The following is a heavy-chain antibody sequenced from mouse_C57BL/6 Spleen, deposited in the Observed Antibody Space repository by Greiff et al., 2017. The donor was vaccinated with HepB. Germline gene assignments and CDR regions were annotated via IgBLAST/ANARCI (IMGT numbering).Heavy chain of an antibody. CDR1: GFTFSDYG. J-gene: IGHJ1*03. CDR3: ARRNYGSSSYWYFDV. CDR2: ISSGSSTI. Sequence: EVNVVESGGGLVKPGGSLKLSCAASGFTFSDYGMHWVRQAPGKGLEWVAYISSGSSTIYYADTVKGRFTISRDNAKNTLFLQMTSLRSEDTAMYYCARRNYGSSSYWYFDVWGTGTTVTVSS. D-gene: IGHD1-1*01. V-gene: IGHV5-17*01.